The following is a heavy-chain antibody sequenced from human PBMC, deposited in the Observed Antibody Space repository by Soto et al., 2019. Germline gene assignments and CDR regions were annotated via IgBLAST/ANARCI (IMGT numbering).Heavy chain of an antibody. CDR1: GGSVSSSSYY. CDR2: VYYSGST. Sequence: PSETLSLTCTVSGGSVSSSSYYWGWVRQPPGKGLEWIGSVYYSGSTYYNPSLESRVTISVDKSKNQFSLKLRSLSAADTAVYYCARHPLRGSGYYLDYWGQGTLVTVSS. V-gene: IGHV4-39*01. J-gene: IGHJ4*02. CDR3: ARHPLRGSGYYLDY. D-gene: IGHD3-22*01.